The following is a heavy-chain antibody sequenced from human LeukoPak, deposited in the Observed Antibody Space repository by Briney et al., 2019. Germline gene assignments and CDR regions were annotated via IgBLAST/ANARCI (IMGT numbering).Heavy chain of an antibody. V-gene: IGHV3-21*01. J-gene: IGHJ4*02. Sequence: PGGSLRLSCAASGLAFSSHTLSWVRQAPGKGLEWVSSISSGSDYIYYTDSVKGRFTISRDNARNSLYLQMNYLRDDDTAVYYCAKKMNTGSARGAFDYWGQGTLVIVSS. D-gene: IGHD1-1*01. CDR2: ISSGSDYI. CDR1: GLAFSSHT. CDR3: AKKMNTGSARGAFDY.